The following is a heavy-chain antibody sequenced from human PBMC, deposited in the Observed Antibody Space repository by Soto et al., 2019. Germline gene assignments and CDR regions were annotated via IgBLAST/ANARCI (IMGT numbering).Heavy chain of an antibody. CDR3: ERARLRAVYAFDI. CDR2: IYYSGST. D-gene: IGHD5-12*01. Sequence: SETLSLTCTVSGGSVSSGAYYWTWIRQRPGKGLEWIGYIYYSGSTYYSPSLKSRLSISLDTSKNQFSLRLSSVTAADTAMYYCERARLRAVYAFDIWGQGKMVTVS. V-gene: IGHV4-31*03. J-gene: IGHJ3*02. CDR1: GGSVSSGAYY.